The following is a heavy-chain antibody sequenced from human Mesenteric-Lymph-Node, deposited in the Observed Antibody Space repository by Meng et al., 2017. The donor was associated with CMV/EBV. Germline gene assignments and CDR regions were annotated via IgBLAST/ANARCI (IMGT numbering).Heavy chain of an antibody. D-gene: IGHD3-22*01. Sequence: GGSLRLSCAASGFTFSSYSMNWVRQAPGKGLEWVSSISSSSSYIYYADSVKGRFTVSRDNSKNTLYLQMNSLRAEDTAVYYCANGRYYYDSSGYYRTTSFDYWGQGTLVTVSS. J-gene: IGHJ4*02. CDR2: ISSSSSYI. CDR1: GFTFSSYS. V-gene: IGHV3-21*01. CDR3: ANGRYYYDSSGYYRTTSFDY.